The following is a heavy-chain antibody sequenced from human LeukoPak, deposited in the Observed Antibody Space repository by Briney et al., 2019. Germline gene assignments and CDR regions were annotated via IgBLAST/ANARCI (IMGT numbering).Heavy chain of an antibody. CDR2: INHSGST. CDR1: GGSFSGYY. J-gene: IGHJ5*02. CDR3: ARVVVPGWFDP. Sequence: KTSETLSLTCAVYGGSFSGYYWSWIRQPPGKGLEWIGEINHSGSTNYNPSLKSRLTISVDTSKNQFSLKLSSVTAADTAVYYCARVVVPGWFDPWGQGNLVTVSS. V-gene: IGHV4-34*01. D-gene: IGHD2-15*01.